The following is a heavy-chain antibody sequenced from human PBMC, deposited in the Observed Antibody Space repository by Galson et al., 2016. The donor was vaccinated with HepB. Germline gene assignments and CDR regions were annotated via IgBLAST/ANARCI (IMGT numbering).Heavy chain of an antibody. CDR1: GYTFTGYY. CDR2: INPNSGGT. CDR3: ARGPPSYVDTAMAPRRRYYYGMDV. J-gene: IGHJ6*02. V-gene: IGHV1-2*04. D-gene: IGHD5-18*01. Sequence: SVKVSCKASGYTFTGYYMHWVRQAPGQGLEWMGWINPNSGGTNYAQKFQGWVTMTRDTSISTAYMELSRLRSDDTAVYYCARGPPSYVDTAMAPRRRYYYGMDVWGQGTTVTVSS.